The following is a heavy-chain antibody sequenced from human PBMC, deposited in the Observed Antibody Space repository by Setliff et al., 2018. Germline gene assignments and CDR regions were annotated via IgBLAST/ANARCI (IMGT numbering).Heavy chain of an antibody. J-gene: IGHJ4*02. CDR2: IYAGEAT. Sequence: SETLSLTCTVSGDSISNYYWIRQTAGKGLEWIGSIYAGEATYYNPSLESRVVISVDSSKKRFSLKVSSVTAADTAVYYCARAIVIVPPNALKVYFDHWGPGVQVTVS. V-gene: IGHV4-4*07. CDR1: GDSISNYY. D-gene: IGHD2-15*01. CDR3: ARAIVIVPPNALKVYFDH.